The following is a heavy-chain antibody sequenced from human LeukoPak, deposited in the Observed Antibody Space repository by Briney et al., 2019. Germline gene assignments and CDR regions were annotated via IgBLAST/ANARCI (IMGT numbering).Heavy chain of an antibody. V-gene: IGHV3-7*04. CDR2: INEDGSQT. D-gene: IGHD6-19*01. Sequence: EGSLRLSCAVSGFTFSSNWMSWVRQAPGEGLEWVANINEDGSQTYYVDSLKGRFTISRDNAKNSLDLQMNSLRVEDTAVYYCARAGSRGSVDYWGQGTLVTVSS. CDR1: GFTFSSNW. J-gene: IGHJ4*02. CDR3: ARAGSRGSVDY.